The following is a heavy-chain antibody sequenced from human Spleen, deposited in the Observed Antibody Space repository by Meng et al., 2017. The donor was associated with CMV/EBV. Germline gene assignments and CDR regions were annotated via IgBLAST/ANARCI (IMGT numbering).Heavy chain of an antibody. CDR2: ISASAITT. CDR1: GFTFSDHH. Sequence: GESLKISCAASGFTFSDHHMDWVRQAPGKGLQWVSYISASAITTYYVDSVQGRFTISRDNAKNSLYLEMNSLRAEDTAVYYCARGWSLYAFDIWGQGTMVTVSS. CDR3: ARGWSLYAFDI. V-gene: IGHV3-48*03. D-gene: IGHD6-13*01. J-gene: IGHJ3*02.